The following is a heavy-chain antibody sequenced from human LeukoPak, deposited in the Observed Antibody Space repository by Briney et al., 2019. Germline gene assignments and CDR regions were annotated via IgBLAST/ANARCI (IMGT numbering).Heavy chain of an antibody. CDR3: ARDYYYDSSGYPDDAFDI. CDR2: IWYDGSNK. J-gene: IGHJ3*02. CDR1: GFTFSSYG. D-gene: IGHD3-22*01. V-gene: IGHV3-33*01. Sequence: GGSLRLSCAASGFTFSSYGMHWVHQAPGKGLEWVAVIWYDGSNKYYADSVKGRFTISRDNSKNTLYLQMNSLRAEDTAVYYCARDYYYDSSGYPDDAFDIWGQGTMVTVSS.